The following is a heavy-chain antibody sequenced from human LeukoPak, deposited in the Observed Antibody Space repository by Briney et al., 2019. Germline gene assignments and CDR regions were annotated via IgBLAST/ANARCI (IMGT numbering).Heavy chain of an antibody. V-gene: IGHV3-21*01. D-gene: IGHD3-10*01. CDR2: ISSSSSYI. Sequence: PGGSLRLSCAASGFTFSSYSINWVRQAPGKGLEWVSSISSSSSYIYYADSVKGRFTISRDNAKNSLYLQMSSLRAEDTAMYYCARDIGSSGSFDYWGQGTLVTVSS. J-gene: IGHJ4*02. CDR1: GFTFSSYS. CDR3: ARDIGSSGSFDY.